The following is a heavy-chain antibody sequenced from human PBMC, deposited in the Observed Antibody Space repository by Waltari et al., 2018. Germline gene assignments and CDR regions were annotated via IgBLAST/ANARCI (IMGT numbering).Heavy chain of an antibody. CDR1: GGTFSSYA. V-gene: IGHV1-69*05. J-gene: IGHJ4*02. Sequence: QVQLVQSGAEVKKPGSSVKVSCKASGGTFSSYAISWVRQAPGQGLEWMGGIIPIFGTANYAQKFQGRVTITTDESTSTAYMELSSLRSEDTAVYYCARYPIYYVRNMRPYYFDYWGQGTLVTVSS. D-gene: IGHD3-10*02. CDR3: ARYPIYYVRNMRPYYFDY. CDR2: IIPIFGTA.